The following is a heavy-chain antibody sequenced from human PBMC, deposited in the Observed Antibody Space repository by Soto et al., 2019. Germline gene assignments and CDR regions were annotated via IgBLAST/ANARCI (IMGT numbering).Heavy chain of an antibody. J-gene: IGHJ4*02. CDR2: IFSNDEK. D-gene: IGHD3-22*01. Sequence: QVTLKESGPVLVKPTETLTLTCTVSGFSLSNARMGVSWIRQPPGKALEWLAHIFSNDEKSYSTSLKSRLTISKVTSKSQVVLTMTNMDPVDTATYYCARIAYYYDSSGYLDDYDYWGQGTLVTVSS. CDR3: ARIAYYYDSSGYLDDYDY. V-gene: IGHV2-26*01. CDR1: GFSLSNARMG.